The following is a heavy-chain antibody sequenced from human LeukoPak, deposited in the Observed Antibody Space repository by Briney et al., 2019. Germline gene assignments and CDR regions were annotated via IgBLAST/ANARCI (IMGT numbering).Heavy chain of an antibody. CDR1: GYTSSDNY. Sequence: ASVKVSCKASGYTSSDNYMHWVRQAPGQGLEWMGWINPNSGGTKYAQKFQGRVTMTRDTSISTAYMELSRLRSDDTAVYYCARGVLAGYDSSGYPFYNRFDPWGQGTLVTVSS. V-gene: IGHV1-2*02. D-gene: IGHD3-22*01. CDR3: ARGVLAGYDSSGYPFYNRFDP. CDR2: INPNSGGT. J-gene: IGHJ5*02.